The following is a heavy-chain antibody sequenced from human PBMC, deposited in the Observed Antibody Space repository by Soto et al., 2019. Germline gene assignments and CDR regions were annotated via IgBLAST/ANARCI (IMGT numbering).Heavy chain of an antibody. Sequence: EVQLVESGGGLVKPGGSLRLSCAASGFTFSNAWMNWVRQAPGKGLEWVDRIKSKTDGGTTDYAAPVKGRFTISRDDSKNTLYLQMNSLKTEDTAVYYCTTDPVTMIVVVPSSGWGQGTLVTVSS. J-gene: IGHJ4*02. CDR3: TTDPVTMIVVVPSSG. D-gene: IGHD3-22*01. CDR2: IKSKTDGGTT. CDR1: GFTFSNAW. V-gene: IGHV3-15*07.